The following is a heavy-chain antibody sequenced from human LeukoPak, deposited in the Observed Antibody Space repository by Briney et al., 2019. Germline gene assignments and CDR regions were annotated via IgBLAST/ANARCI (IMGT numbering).Heavy chain of an antibody. CDR2: IIPILGIA. J-gene: IGHJ4*02. D-gene: IGHD3-9*01. V-gene: IGHV1-69*04. Sequence: SVKVSCKASGGTFSSYAISWVRQALGQGLEWMGRIIPILGIANYAQKFQGRVTITADKSTSTAYMELSSLRSEDTAVYYCARAYDILTGYLSYWGQGTLVTVSS. CDR3: ARAYDILTGYLSY. CDR1: GGTFSSYA.